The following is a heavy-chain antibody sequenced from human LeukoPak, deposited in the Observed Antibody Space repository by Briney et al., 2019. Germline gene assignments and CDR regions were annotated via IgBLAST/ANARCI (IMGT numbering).Heavy chain of an antibody. V-gene: IGHV4-34*01. Sequence: PSETLSLTCAVYGGSFSGYYWSWIRQPPGKGLEWIGEINHSGGTNYNPSLKSRVTISVDTSKNQFSLKLSSVTAADTAVYYCARVLGYCSSTSCSLLGWFDPWGQGTLVTVSS. CDR3: ARVLGYCSSTSCSLLGWFDP. CDR1: GGSFSGYY. J-gene: IGHJ5*02. CDR2: INHSGGT. D-gene: IGHD2-2*01.